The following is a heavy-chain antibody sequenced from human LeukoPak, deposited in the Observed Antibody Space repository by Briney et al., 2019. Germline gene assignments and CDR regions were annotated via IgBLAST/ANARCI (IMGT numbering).Heavy chain of an antibody. Sequence: SETLSLTCTVSGDSISSGNYYWSWIRQPAGKGLEWIGRIYTSGSTNYNPSLKSRVTMSVDTSKNQFSLKLSSVTAADTAVYYCARDRGTYYYDSSGYYRTGSWFDPWGQGTLVTVSS. CDR3: ARDRGTYYYDSSGYYRTGSWFDP. D-gene: IGHD3-22*01. J-gene: IGHJ5*02. CDR1: GDSISSGNYY. CDR2: IYTSGST. V-gene: IGHV4-61*02.